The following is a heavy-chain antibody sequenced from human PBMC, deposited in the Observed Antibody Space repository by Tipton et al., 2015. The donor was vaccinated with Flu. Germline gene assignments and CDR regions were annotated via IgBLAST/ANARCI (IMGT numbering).Heavy chain of an antibody. CDR2: MYTRGTS. CDR1: GGSISGGNYY. D-gene: IGHD4-17*01. J-gene: IGHJ3*02. CDR3: ARGDYGDYGHEADAFDI. V-gene: IGHV4-61*02. Sequence: TLSITCTVSGGSISGGNYYWSWIRQPAGKGLEWLGRMYTRGTSNYNPSLKSRLTISLDTSKNQFSLRLTSVTAADTAVYYCARGDYGDYGHEADAFDIWGQGTLVTVSA.